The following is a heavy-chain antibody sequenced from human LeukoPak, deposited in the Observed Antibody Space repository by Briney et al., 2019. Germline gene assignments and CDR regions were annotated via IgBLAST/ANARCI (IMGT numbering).Heavy chain of an antibody. D-gene: IGHD4/OR15-4a*01. Sequence: GGSLRLSCAASGFTFSSYAMSWVRRAPGKGLEWVSAISTSAGSTYYADSVKGRFTISRDNSKNTLYLQMNSLRAEDTAAYYCAKELLTTAYSASDFWGQGTLVTVSS. CDR3: AKELLTTAYSASDF. V-gene: IGHV3-23*01. CDR2: ISTSAGST. CDR1: GFTFSSYA. J-gene: IGHJ4*02.